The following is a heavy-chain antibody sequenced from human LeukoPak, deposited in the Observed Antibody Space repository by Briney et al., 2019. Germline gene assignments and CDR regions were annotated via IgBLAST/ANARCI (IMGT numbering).Heavy chain of an antibody. J-gene: IGHJ4*02. CDR2: IRYDGSNK. CDR3: AKVPISNYDFWSGYLDY. Sequence: GGYLRLSCAASGFTFSSYGMHWVHQAPGKGLEWVAFIRYDGSNKYYADSVKGRFTISRDNSKNTLYLRMNSLRAEDTAVYYCAKVPISNYDFWSGYLDYWGQGTLVTVSS. CDR1: GFTFSSYG. D-gene: IGHD3-3*01. V-gene: IGHV3-30*02.